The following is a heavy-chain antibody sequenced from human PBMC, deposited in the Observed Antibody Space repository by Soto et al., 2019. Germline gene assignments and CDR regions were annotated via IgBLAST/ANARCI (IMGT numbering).Heavy chain of an antibody. CDR3: ASSVTAIVPLFYGLAV. Sequence: PGESLKISCKGSGYSFTSYWIGWVRQMPGKGLEWMGIIYPGDSDTRYSPSFQGQVTISADKSISTAYLQWSSLKASDTAMYYCASSVTAIVPLFYGLAVPAQGTTVTVS. D-gene: IGHD5-18*01. J-gene: IGHJ6*02. CDR1: GYSFTSYW. CDR2: IYPGDSDT. V-gene: IGHV5-51*01.